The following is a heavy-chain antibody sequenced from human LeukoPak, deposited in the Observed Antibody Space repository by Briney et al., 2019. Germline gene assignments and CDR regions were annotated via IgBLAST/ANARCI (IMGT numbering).Heavy chain of an antibody. V-gene: IGHV3-66*02. D-gene: IGHD6-6*01. J-gene: IGHJ3*02. CDR2: IYSGGST. CDR1: GFTVSSNY. CDR3: ASPSSSPDAFDI. Sequence: GGSLRLSCAASGFTVSSNYMGWVRQAPGKGLEWVSVIYSGGSTYYADSVKGRFTISRDNSKNTLYLQMNSLRAEDTAVYYCASPSSSPDAFDIWGQGTMVTVSS.